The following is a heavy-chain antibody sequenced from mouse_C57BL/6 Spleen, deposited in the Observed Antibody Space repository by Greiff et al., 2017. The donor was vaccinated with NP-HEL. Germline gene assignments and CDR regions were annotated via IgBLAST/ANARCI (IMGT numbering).Heavy chain of an antibody. Sequence: VQLQQPGAELVRPGSSVKLSCKASGYTFTSYWMHWVKQRPIQGLEWIGNIDPSDSETHYNQKFKDKATLTVDKSSSTAYMQLSSLTSEDSAVYYCAREEGYYGNYGAWFAYWGQGTLVTVSA. CDR2: IDPSDSET. J-gene: IGHJ3*01. D-gene: IGHD2-1*01. CDR3: AREEGYYGNYGAWFAY. CDR1: GYTFTSYW. V-gene: IGHV1-52*01.